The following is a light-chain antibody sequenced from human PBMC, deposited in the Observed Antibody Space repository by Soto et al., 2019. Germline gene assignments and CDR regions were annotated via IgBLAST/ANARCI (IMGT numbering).Light chain of an antibody. Sequence: QSALTQPRSVSGSPGQSVTISCTGTSSDVGAYNYVSWYQQHPGKAPKLMIYDVTKRPSGVPDRFAGSKSGNTASLTIPGLQGEEEADYYCCSYAGTYTLYVFGTGTKVTVL. CDR3: CSYAGTYTLYV. CDR1: SSDVGAYNY. CDR2: DVT. V-gene: IGLV2-11*01. J-gene: IGLJ1*01.